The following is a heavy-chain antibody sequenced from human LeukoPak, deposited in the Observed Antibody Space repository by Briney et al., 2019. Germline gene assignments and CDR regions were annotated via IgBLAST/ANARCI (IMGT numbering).Heavy chain of an antibody. D-gene: IGHD1-26*01. J-gene: IGHJ3*02. CDR1: GGSISSYY. CDR3: AGTLVGATDAFDI. Sequence: SETLSLTCTVSGGSISSYYWSWIRQPAGRGLEWIGRIYTSGSTNYNPSLKSRVTMSVDTSKNQFSLKLSSVTAADTAVYYCAGTLVGATDAFDIWGQGTMVTVSS. CDR2: IYTSGST. V-gene: IGHV4-4*07.